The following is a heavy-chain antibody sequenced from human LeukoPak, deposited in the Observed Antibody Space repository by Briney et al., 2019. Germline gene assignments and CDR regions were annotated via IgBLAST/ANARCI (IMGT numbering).Heavy chain of an antibody. CDR3: ARVMVRGVIIAYKDWFDP. CDR1: GGSFSGYY. CDR2: INHSGRN. D-gene: IGHD3-10*01. J-gene: IGHJ5*02. Sequence: SETLSLTCAVYGGSFSGYYWSWIRQPPGKGLEWIGEINHSGRNNYNPSLKSRVTISVDTSKNQFSLKLSSVTAADTAVYYCARVMVRGVIIAYKDWFDPWGQGTLVTVSS. V-gene: IGHV4-34*01.